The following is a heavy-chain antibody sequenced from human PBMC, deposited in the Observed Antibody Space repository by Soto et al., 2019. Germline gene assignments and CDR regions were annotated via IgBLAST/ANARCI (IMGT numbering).Heavy chain of an antibody. CDR3: AKDIHPFGVDYGMDV. CDR2: ISWNSGSI. Sequence: EVQLVESGGGLVQPGRSLRLSCAASGFTFDDYAMHWVRQAPGKGLEWVSGISWNSGSIGYADSVKGRFTISRDNAKNSLYLQMNSLRAEDTALYYCAKDIHPFGVDYGMDVWGQGTTVTVSS. V-gene: IGHV3-9*01. J-gene: IGHJ6*02. CDR1: GFTFDDYA. D-gene: IGHD3-16*01.